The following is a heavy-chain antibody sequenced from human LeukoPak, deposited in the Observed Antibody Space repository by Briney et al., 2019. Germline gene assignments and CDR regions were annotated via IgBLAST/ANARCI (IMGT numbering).Heavy chain of an antibody. V-gene: IGHV4-59*01. Sequence: MASETLSLTCTVSGGSISSYYWSWIRQPPGKGLEWIGYIYYSGSTNYNPSLKSRVTISVDTSKNQFSLKLSSVTAADTAVYYCARVPHDSSGYYLDYWGQGTLVTVSS. CDR3: ARVPHDSSGYYLDY. CDR2: IYYSGST. CDR1: GGSISSYY. D-gene: IGHD3-22*01. J-gene: IGHJ4*02.